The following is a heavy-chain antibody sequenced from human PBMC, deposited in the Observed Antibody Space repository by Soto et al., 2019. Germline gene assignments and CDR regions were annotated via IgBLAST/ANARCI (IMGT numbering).Heavy chain of an antibody. V-gene: IGHV3-30*18. Sequence: GGSLRLSCAASGFTFSSYGMHWVRQAPGKGLEWVAVISYDGSNKYYADSVKGRFTISRDNSKNTLYLQMNSLRAEDTAVYYCAKVQEPFVVVVAADYWGQGTLVTVSS. CDR3: AKVQEPFVVVVAADY. CDR1: GFTFSSYG. J-gene: IGHJ4*02. D-gene: IGHD2-15*01. CDR2: ISYDGSNK.